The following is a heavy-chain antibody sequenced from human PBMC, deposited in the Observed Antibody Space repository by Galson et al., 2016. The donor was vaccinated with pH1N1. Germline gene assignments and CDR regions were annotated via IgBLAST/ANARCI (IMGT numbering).Heavy chain of an antibody. CDR2: FHQSGTT. D-gene: IGHD2-8*02. J-gene: IGHJ3*02. Sequence: SETLSLTCAVSGGSISNDKWWSWVRQPPGKGLEWIGEFHQSGTTNYNPSLKSRVTISVDKSKNHLSLKLSSVTAADTAVYYCASHYYTGGYGAFEIWGQGTIVTVSS. CDR1: GGSISNDKW. CDR3: ASHYYTGGYGAFEI. V-gene: IGHV4-4*02.